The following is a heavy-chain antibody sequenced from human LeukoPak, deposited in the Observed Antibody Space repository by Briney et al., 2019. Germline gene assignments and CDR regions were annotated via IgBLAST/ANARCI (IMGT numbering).Heavy chain of an antibody. V-gene: IGHV3-74*01. D-gene: IGHD1-26*01. CDR2: INSDGINT. J-gene: IGHJ4*02. CDR1: GFTFSNYW. CDR3: ARKPKRGAQGDY. Sequence: AGGSLRLSCAASGFTFSNYWMHWVRHAPGKGLVWVSRINSDGINTSYADSVKGRFTISRDNAKNTLNLQMNSLRAEDTAVYYTARKPKRGAQGDYCGPGTLVTVSS.